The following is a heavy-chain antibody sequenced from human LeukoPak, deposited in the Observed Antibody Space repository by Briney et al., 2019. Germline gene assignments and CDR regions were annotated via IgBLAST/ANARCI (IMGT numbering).Heavy chain of an antibody. CDR2: ISSSSSYI. CDR3: ARAVGYSGSPFQIQH. Sequence: GGSLRLSCAASGFTFSSYSMNWVRQAPGKGLEWVSSISSSSSYIYYADSVKGRFTISRDNAKNSLYLQMNSLRAEDTAVYYCARAVGYSGSPFQIQHWGQGTLVTVSS. V-gene: IGHV3-21*01. J-gene: IGHJ1*01. CDR1: GFTFSSYS. D-gene: IGHD1-26*01.